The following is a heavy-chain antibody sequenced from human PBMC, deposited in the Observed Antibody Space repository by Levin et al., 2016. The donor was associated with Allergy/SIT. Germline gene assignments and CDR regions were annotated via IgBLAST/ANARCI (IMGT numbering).Heavy chain of an antibody. CDR1: GGSVGSGSYF. Sequence: SETLSLTCTVSGGSVGSGSYFWNWIRQSPGKELEWIGYVYYNGNTNYNPSLKSRVTISLDTSTNQFSLKLTSVTAADTAVYYCARNFNSYYDGYSYYGLDIWGQGTTVTVSS. D-gene: IGHD3-22*01. CDR3: ARNFNSYYDGYSYYGLDI. J-gene: IGHJ6*02. V-gene: IGHV4-61*01. CDR2: VYYNGNT.